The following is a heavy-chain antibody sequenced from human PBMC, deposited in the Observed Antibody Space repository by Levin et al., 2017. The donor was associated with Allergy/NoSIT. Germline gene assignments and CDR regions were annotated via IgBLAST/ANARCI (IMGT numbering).Heavy chain of an antibody. D-gene: IGHD6-13*01. CDR1: GGSISSGSYY. J-gene: IGHJ3*02. V-gene: IGHV4-61*02. Sequence: SETLSLTCTVSGGSISSGSYYWSWIRQPAGKGLEWIGRIYTSGSTNYNPSLKSRVTISVDTSKNQFSLKLSSVTAADTAVYYCARSGRYSSSWRRWAFDIWGQGTMVTVSS. CDR3: ARSGRYSSSWRRWAFDI. CDR2: IYTSGST.